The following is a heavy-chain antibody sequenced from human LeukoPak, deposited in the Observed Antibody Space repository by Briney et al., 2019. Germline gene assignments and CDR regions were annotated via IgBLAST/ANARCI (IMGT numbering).Heavy chain of an antibody. D-gene: IGHD3-22*01. CDR3: PRPPYSSDSRGYSLAY. CDR2: IIPIFGTA. J-gene: IGHJ1*01. CDR1: VCTFSSYA. Sequence: SVKVSCKASVCTFSSYAISWVRQPPGQGLEWMGGIIPIFGTANYTQKFQGRVTITADESTSTAYMDLSSLRSEHTAVYYCPRPPYSSDSRGYSLAYCGQPTLATVSS. V-gene: IGHV1-69*13.